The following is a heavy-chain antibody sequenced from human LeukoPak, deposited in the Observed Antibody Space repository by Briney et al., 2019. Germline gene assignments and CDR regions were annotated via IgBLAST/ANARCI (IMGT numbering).Heavy chain of an antibody. CDR2: IKQAGSEK. CDR3: ARQRMGRGVHFES. Sequence: GGSLRLSCAASGFTFSSHWMSWVPQAPGKGLEWVDNIKQAGSEKYYVDSVKGRFTISRDNAKNSLYLQMNSLRAEDTAVFDCARQRMGRGVHFESRGQGTLVTVSS. D-gene: IGHD3-9*01. CDR1: GFTFSSHW. J-gene: IGHJ4*02. V-gene: IGHV3-7*01.